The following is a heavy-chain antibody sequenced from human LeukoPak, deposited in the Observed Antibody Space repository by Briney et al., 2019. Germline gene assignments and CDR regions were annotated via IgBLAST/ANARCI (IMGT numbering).Heavy chain of an antibody. J-gene: IGHJ4*02. CDR3: ARGLSGYEWYYFDY. CDR2: INHSGST. D-gene: IGHD2-8*01. CDR1: GGSFSGYY. Sequence: SETLSLTCAVYGGSFSGYYWSWLRQPPGKGLEWIGEINHSGSTNYNPSLKSRVTISVDTSKNQFSLKLSSVTAADTAVYYCARGLSGYEWYYFDYWGQGTLVTVSS. V-gene: IGHV4-34*01.